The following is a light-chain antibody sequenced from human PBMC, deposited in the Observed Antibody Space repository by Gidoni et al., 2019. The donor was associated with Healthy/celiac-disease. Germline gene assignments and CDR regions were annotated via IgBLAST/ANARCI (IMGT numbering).Light chain of an antibody. CDR1: QGISSA. CDR2: DAS. Sequence: AIQLTQSPSSLFASVGDRVTITCRASQGISSALAWYQQKPGKAPKLLIYDASSLESGVPSKFSGSGSGTDFTLTISSLQPEDFATYYCQQFNNYPVTFGPXTRVNIK. V-gene: IGKV1D-13*01. J-gene: IGKJ3*01. CDR3: QQFNNYPVT.